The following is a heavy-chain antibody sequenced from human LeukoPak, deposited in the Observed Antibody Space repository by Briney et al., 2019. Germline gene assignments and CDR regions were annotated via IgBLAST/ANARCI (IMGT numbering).Heavy chain of an antibody. V-gene: IGHV1-18*01. CDR2: ISAYNGNT. D-gene: IGHD2-2*01. CDR3: ARDILGGCSSTSCPWGWFDP. Sequence: ASVKVSSKASGYTFTSYGISWVRQAPGQGLEWMGWISAYNGNTNYAQKLQGRVTMTTDTSTSTAYMELRSLRSDVTAVYYCARDILGGCSSTSCPWGWFDPWGQGTLVTVSS. CDR1: GYTFTSYG. J-gene: IGHJ5*02.